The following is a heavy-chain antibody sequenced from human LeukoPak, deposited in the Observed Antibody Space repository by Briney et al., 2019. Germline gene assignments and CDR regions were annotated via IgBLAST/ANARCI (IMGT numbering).Heavy chain of an antibody. V-gene: IGHV3-53*01. J-gene: IGHJ4*02. D-gene: IGHD3-16*02. CDR3: ARGAYRISWPGIDY. CDR2: IYSGGAT. CDR1: GFTVISNL. Sequence: LPGGSLRLSCAASGFTVISNLMTWVRQSPGRGLEWLSSIYSGGATYYADSVKGRFTISRDHSNNSVSLQMTNLRVEDTAIYYCARGAYRISWPGIDYWGQGTLVTVSS.